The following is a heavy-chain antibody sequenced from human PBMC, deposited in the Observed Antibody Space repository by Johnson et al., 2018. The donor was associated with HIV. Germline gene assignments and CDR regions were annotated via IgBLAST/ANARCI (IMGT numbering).Heavy chain of an antibody. D-gene: IGHD1-26*01. V-gene: IGHV3-15*01. CDR1: GFTFSDYY. J-gene: IGHJ3*02. Sequence: VQLVESGGGLVKPGGSLRLSCAASGFTFSDYYMSWIRQAPGKGLEWVGRIKSKTDGGTTDYAAPVKGRFTISRDDSKNTLYLQMNSLKTEDTAVYYCTTVFIVGATPDAFDIWGEGTMVTVSS. CDR2: IKSKTDGGTT. CDR3: TTVFIVGATPDAFDI.